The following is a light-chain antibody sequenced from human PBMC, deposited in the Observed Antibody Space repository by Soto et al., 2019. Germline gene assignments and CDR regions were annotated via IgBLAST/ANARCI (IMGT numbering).Light chain of an antibody. V-gene: IGKV3-20*01. CDR1: QSVSSGY. J-gene: IGKJ1*01. CDR3: QQYGSSAWT. CDR2: GAS. Sequence: ETVLTQSPGTLSLSPGERATLSCRASQSVSSGYLAWYQHKPGQAPRLLIYGASSRATGIPDRFSGSGSGTDFTLTISRLEPEDFAVYYCQQYGSSAWTLGQGTKVDIK.